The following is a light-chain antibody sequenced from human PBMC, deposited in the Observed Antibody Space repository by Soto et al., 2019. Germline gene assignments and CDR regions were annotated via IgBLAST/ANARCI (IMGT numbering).Light chain of an antibody. V-gene: IGKV1-5*01. CDR2: HAS. J-gene: IGKJ1*01. CDR3: QQYMSYS. Sequence: DIQVTESPSSLSASVGDRATMTCHASQDIIKYLSWYQQKPGKAPKLLIYHASTLESGVPSRFSGRGSGTEFTLTISSLQPDDFATYYCQQYMSYSFGQGTKVDIK. CDR1: QDIIKY.